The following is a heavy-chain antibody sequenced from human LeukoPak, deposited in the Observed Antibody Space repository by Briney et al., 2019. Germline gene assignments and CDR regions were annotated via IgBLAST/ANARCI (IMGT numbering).Heavy chain of an antibody. V-gene: IGHV4-59*01. Sequence: SETLSLTCTVSGGSISSYYWSWIRQPPGKGLEWIGYIYYSGSTNYNPSLKGRVTISVDTSKNQFSLKLSSVTAADTAVYYCARGCGGDCYYLDYWGQGTLVTVSS. D-gene: IGHD2-21*01. CDR1: GGSISSYY. J-gene: IGHJ4*02. CDR2: IYYSGST. CDR3: ARGCGGDCYYLDY.